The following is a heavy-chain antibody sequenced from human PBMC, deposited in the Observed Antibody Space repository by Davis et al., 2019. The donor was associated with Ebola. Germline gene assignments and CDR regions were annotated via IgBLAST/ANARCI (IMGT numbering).Heavy chain of an antibody. CDR3: MRDEDY. J-gene: IGHJ4*02. V-gene: IGHV1-18*04. CDR1: GYIFPNYG. CDR2: ISPRNGNT. Sequence: ASVKVSCKASGYIFPNYGISWVRQAPGQGLEWMGWISPRNGNTHSAQNFQGRVIMTTDTSTTTAYMEVKSLAFDDTAVYYCMRDEDYWGQGTLLTVSS.